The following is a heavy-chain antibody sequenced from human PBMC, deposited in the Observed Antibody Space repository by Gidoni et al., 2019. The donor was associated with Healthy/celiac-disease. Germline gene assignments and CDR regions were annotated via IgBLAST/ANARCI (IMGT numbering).Heavy chain of an antibody. CDR2: INHSGST. CDR3: ASWRITIFGVVISDY. V-gene: IGHV4-34*01. D-gene: IGHD3-3*01. CDR1: GGSFSGYY. Sequence: QVQLQQWGAGLLKPSETLSLTCAVYGGSFSGYYWSWIRQPPGKGLEWIGEINHSGSTNYNPSLKSRVTISVDTSKNQFSLKLSSVTAADTAVYYCASWRITIFGVVISDYWGQGTLVTVSS. J-gene: IGHJ4*02.